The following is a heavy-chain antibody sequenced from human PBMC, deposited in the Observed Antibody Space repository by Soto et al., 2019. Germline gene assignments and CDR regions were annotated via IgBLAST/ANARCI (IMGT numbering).Heavy chain of an antibody. CDR2: ISAYNGNT. D-gene: IGHD6-13*01. V-gene: IGHV1-18*01. CDR3: ARDAAAGLNDY. Sequence: QVQLVQSGAEVKKPGASVKVSCKASGYTFTSYGISWVRQAPGQGLEWMGWISAYNGNTKYVQKFQGRVTMTTDTSTSTAHMELRSLRSDDTAVYYCARDAAAGLNDYWGQGTLVTVPS. CDR1: GYTFTSYG. J-gene: IGHJ4*02.